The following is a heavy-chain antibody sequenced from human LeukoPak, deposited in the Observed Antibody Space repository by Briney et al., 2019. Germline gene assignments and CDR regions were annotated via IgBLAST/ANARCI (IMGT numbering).Heavy chain of an antibody. D-gene: IGHD2-2*01. CDR2: IYTSGST. Sequence: SETLSLTCTVSGGSITRYYWSWIRQPAGKGLEWIGRIYTSGSTNYNPSLKSRVTMSVDTYQNQFSLKLSSVTAADTAVYYCARVGGNCSSTSCRGDYYYYMDVWGKGTTVTVSS. J-gene: IGHJ6*03. CDR3: ARVGGNCSSTSCRGDYYYYMDV. V-gene: IGHV4-4*07. CDR1: GGSITRYY.